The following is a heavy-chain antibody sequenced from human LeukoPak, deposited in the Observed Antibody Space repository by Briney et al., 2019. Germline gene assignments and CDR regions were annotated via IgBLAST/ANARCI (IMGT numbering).Heavy chain of an antibody. J-gene: IGHJ4*02. CDR1: GGSISTYY. Sequence: SSETLSLTCTVSGGSISTYYWSWIRQPPGKGLEWIGEINHSGSTNYNPSLKSRVTISVDTSKNQFSLKLSSVTAADTAVYYCARGWGSSSDYWGQGTLVTVSS. D-gene: IGHD6-13*01. V-gene: IGHV4-34*01. CDR3: ARGWGSSSDY. CDR2: INHSGST.